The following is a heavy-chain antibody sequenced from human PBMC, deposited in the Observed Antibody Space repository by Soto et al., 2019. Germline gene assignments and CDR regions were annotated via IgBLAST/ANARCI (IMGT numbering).Heavy chain of an antibody. Sequence: EVQLVESGGDLVQPGGSLRLSCSASGITGSGNGMSWVRQAPGKGLEWVANIKQDGSEKYYVDSVKGRFTISRDNAKNSLYLQMNSLRAEDTAMYYCASPVRGFSAYGRFGAFEIWGQGTMVTVSS. J-gene: IGHJ3*02. CDR3: ASPVRGFSAYGRFGAFEI. CDR1: GITGSGNG. D-gene: IGHD3-16*01. V-gene: IGHV3-7*05. CDR2: IKQDGSEK.